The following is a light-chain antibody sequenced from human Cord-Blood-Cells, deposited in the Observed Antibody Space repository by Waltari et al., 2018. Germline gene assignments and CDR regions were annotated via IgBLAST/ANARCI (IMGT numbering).Light chain of an antibody. CDR3: QQRSNWPWT. V-gene: IGKV3-11*01. CDR1: QSVSSY. CDR2: HAS. J-gene: IGKJ1*01. Sequence: EIVLTQSPATLSLSPGERATLSCGASQSVSSYLDWYQQKPGQVPGRLIYHASNRATGIPARLNGSGAGTDFTRTISCLGPEDFAVDYCQQRSNWPWTFGQGTKVEI.